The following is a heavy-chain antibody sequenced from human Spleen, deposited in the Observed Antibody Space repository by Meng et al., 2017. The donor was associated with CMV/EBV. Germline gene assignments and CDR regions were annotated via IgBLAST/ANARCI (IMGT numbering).Heavy chain of an antibody. J-gene: IGHJ6*02. D-gene: IGHD3-3*01. CDR1: GDSISSTYY. CDR2: IYFSGST. Sequence: SETLSLTCTVSGDSISSTYYWDWIRQPPGKGLEWIGSIYFSGSTNYNPSLKSRVTISVDTSKNQFSLKLSSVTAADTAVYYCARGPHYDFWSGYRYYYYGMDVWGQGTTVTVSS. V-gene: IGHV4-39*07. CDR3: ARGPHYDFWSGYRYYYYGMDV.